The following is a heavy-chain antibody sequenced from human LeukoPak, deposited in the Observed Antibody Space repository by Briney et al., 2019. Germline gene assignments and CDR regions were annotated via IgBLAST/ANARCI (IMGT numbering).Heavy chain of an antibody. Sequence: GRSPKPSGATSELSFRGYAMSWVRQAPGKGLEWVSAISGSGGSTYYADSVKGRFTISRDNSKSTLYLQMNSLRAEDTAVYYCAKLLRGVVVPYFDYWGQGTLVTVSS. CDR1: ELSFRGYA. D-gene: IGHD3-10*01. CDR3: AKLLRGVVVPYFDY. CDR2: ISGSGGST. V-gene: IGHV3-23*01. J-gene: IGHJ4*02.